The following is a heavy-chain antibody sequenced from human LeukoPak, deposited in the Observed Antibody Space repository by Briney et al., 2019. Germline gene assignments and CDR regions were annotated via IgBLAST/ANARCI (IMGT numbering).Heavy chain of an antibody. D-gene: IGHD5-24*01. CDR1: GGSISSGGYY. CDR2: IYYSGST. Sequence: SETLSLTCTVSGGSISSGGYYWSWIRQHPGKGLEWIGYIYYSGSTYYNPSLKSRVTISVDTSKNQFSLKLSSVTAADTAVYYCARDSGRGGYSFDYWGQGTLVTVSS. CDR3: ARDSGRGGYSFDY. V-gene: IGHV4-31*03. J-gene: IGHJ4*02.